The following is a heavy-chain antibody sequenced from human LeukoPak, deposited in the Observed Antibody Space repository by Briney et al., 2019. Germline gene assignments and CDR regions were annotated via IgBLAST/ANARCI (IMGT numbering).Heavy chain of an antibody. J-gene: IGHJ4*02. Sequence: SQTLSLTCAISGDSVSSNSATWNWIRQSPSRGLEWLVRTYYRSKWYNDYAVSVKSRITINPDTSKNQFSLQLYPVTPEDTAVYYCARDLLRSGSYFDYWGQGSLVTVSS. CDR1: GDSVSSNSAT. CDR3: ARDLLRSGSYFDY. V-gene: IGHV6-1*01. CDR2: TYYRSKWYN. D-gene: IGHD1-26*01.